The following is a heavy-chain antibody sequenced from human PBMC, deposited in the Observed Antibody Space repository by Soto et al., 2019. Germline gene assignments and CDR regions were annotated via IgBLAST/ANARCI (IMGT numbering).Heavy chain of an antibody. J-gene: IGHJ4*02. CDR3: AKADSSGWTERGVDY. CDR2: ISGSGGST. Sequence: VQLLESGGGLVQPGGSLRLSCAASGFTFISYAMSWVLQAPGKGREWVSAISGSGGSTYYADTVKGRFTISRDNSKNTLYLQVNSLRAEDTAVYYCAKADSSGWTERGVDYWGQGTLVTVSS. V-gene: IGHV3-23*01. CDR1: GFTFISYA. D-gene: IGHD6-19*01.